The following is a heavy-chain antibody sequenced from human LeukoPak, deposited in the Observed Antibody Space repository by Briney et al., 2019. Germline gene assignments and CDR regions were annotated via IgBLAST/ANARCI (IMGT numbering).Heavy chain of an antibody. CDR2: IYHSGST. CDR3: ARVKDFAYSFFDL. V-gene: IGHV4-38-2*02. Sequence: SETLSLTCTVSGYSISSGYYWGWIRQPPGKGLEWIGSIYHSGSTYYNPSLKSRVTISVDTSKNNFSLNLTSVTAADTAVYYCARVKDFAYSFFDLWGRGTLVTVSS. CDR1: GYSISSGYY. J-gene: IGHJ2*01.